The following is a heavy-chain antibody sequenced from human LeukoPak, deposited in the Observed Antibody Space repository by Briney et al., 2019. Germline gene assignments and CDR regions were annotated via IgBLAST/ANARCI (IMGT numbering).Heavy chain of an antibody. D-gene: IGHD3-10*01. Sequence: GGSLRLSCAASGFTFSTYWMHWVRQAPGKGLVWVSRITTDGSSTNYADSVKGRFTISRDNAKNTLSLQMNSLRAEDTAVYYCARDRGHSFEYWGQGTLVTVSS. V-gene: IGHV3-74*01. J-gene: IGHJ4*02. CDR1: GFTFSTYW. CDR2: ITTDGSST. CDR3: ARDRGHSFEY.